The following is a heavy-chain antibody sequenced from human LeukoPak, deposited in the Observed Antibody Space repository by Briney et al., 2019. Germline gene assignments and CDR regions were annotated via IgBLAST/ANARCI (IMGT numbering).Heavy chain of an antibody. CDR1: GFTFSSYS. D-gene: IGHD3-22*01. V-gene: IGHV3-48*01. CDR2: ISSSSSTI. J-gene: IGHJ4*02. Sequence: GGSLRLYCAASGFTFSSYSMNWVRQAPGKGLEWVSYISSSSSTIYYADSVKGRFTISRDNAKNSLYLQMNGLRAEDTAVYYCARDGGPIVVVNEGFDYWGQGTLVTVSS. CDR3: ARDGGPIVVVNEGFDY.